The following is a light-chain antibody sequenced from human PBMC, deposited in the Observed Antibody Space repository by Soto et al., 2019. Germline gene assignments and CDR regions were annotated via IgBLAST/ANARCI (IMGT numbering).Light chain of an antibody. CDR2: GAS. CDR3: HQYGHSPYT. Sequence: DIVLTQSPGTLSLSPGERATLSCRASQGVSTNYVAWYQQKPGQAPRLLIYGASSRATGIPDRFSGSGSGTHFTLTISRLEPEDFAVFYCHQYGHSPYTFGQGTKLQI. V-gene: IGKV3-20*01. J-gene: IGKJ2*01. CDR1: QGVSTNY.